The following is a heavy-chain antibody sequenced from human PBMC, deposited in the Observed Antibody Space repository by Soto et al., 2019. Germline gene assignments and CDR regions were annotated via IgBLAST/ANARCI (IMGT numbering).Heavy chain of an antibody. D-gene: IGHD2-15*01. CDR1: GFMFSSYS. J-gene: IGHJ3*02. CDR3: VRDYIFAFDI. CDR2: IRGSNTAI. Sequence: GGSLRLSCAASGFMFSSYSMNWVRQAPGKGLEWISYIRGSNTAIWYADSVKGRFTISRDEAKKSVYLEMNSLRGEDTAVYYCVRDYIFAFDIWGQGTMVTVSS. V-gene: IGHV3-48*01.